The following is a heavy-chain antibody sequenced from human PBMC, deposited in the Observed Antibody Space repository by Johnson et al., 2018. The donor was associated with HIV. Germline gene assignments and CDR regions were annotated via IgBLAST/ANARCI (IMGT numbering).Heavy chain of an antibody. Sequence: VQLVESGGTLVRPGGSLRLSCAASGFTFSSYWMSWVRQAPGKGLEWVANIKQDGSVNSYVDAVKGRFTMSRDNAKNPLYLQMNSLIAEDTALNYCAKGSGSSWYIGAFDFWGQGTRVTVSS. CDR2: IKQDGSVN. D-gene: IGHD6-13*01. CDR3: AKGSGSSWYIGAFDF. J-gene: IGHJ3*01. CDR1: GFTFSSYW. V-gene: IGHV3-7*03.